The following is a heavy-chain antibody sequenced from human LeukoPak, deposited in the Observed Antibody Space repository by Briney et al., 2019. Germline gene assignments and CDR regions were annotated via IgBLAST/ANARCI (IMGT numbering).Heavy chain of an antibody. V-gene: IGHV3-30*02. Sequence: PGGSLRLSCAASGFTFSSYGMHWVRQAPGKGLEWVAFIRPDGSNKYYADSVKGRFTISRDNAKNSLYLQMNSLRDEDTAIYYCTRGLVVWGQGALVTVSS. CDR3: TRGLVV. CDR1: GFTFSSYG. D-gene: IGHD2-2*01. J-gene: IGHJ4*02. CDR2: IRPDGSNK.